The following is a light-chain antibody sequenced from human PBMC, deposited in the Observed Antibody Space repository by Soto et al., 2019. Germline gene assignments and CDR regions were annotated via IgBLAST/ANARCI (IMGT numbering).Light chain of an antibody. Sequence: EIVMTQSPATLSVSPGERATLSCRASQSVSSNLAWYQQKPGQAPRLLIFGASSRATGIPDRFSGSGSGTDFTLTLSRLEPEDFAVYYCQQYAGSSTFGQGTKVDI. J-gene: IGKJ1*01. CDR1: QSVSSN. CDR3: QQYAGSST. V-gene: IGKV3-20*01. CDR2: GAS.